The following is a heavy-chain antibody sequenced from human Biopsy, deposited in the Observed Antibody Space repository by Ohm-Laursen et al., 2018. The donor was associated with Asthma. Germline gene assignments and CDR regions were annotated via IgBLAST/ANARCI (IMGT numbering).Heavy chain of an antibody. J-gene: IGHJ4*02. CDR1: GFTFSSYS. D-gene: IGHD4-17*01. Sequence: LSLTFAASGFTFSSYSMNWVRQAPGKGLEWVSYISSSSSTIYYADSVKGRFTISRDNAKNSLYLQMNSLRDEDTAVYYCARPRWGPYGYWGQGTLVTVSS. CDR2: ISSSSSTI. V-gene: IGHV3-48*02. CDR3: ARPRWGPYGY.